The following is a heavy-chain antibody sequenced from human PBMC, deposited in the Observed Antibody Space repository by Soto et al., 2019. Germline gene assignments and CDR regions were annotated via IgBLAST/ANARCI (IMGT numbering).Heavy chain of an antibody. CDR1: GFTFSSYG. J-gene: IGHJ6*02. V-gene: IGHV3-33*01. CDR3: ARVRSRDTIFGVVILRRGRDPRYYYGMDV. D-gene: IGHD3-3*01. Sequence: GGSLRLSCAASGFTFSSYGMHWVRQAPGKGLEWVAVIWYDGSNKYYADSVKGRFTISRDNSKNTLYLQMNSLRAEDTAVYYCARVRSRDTIFGVVILRRGRDPRYYYGMDVWGQGTTVTVSS. CDR2: IWYDGSNK.